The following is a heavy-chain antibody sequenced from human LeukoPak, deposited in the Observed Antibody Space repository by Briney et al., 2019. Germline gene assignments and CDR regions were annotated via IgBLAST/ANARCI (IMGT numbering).Heavy chain of an antibody. CDR2: IKSKTDGGTT. V-gene: IGHV3-15*01. CDR1: GFTFSDYY. CDR3: TTSEYSGYDALYFDY. Sequence: PGGSLRLSCAASGFTFSDYYMSWIRQAPGKGLEWVGRIKSKTDGGTTDYAAPVKGRFTISRDDSKNTLYLQMNSLKTEDTAVYYCTTSEYSGYDALYFDYWGQGTLGTVSS. D-gene: IGHD5-12*01. J-gene: IGHJ4*02.